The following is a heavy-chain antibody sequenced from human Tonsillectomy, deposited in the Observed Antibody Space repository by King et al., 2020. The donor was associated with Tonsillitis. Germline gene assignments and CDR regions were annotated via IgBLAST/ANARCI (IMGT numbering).Heavy chain of an antibody. D-gene: IGHD3-10*01. CDR1: GFTFSTYG. J-gene: IGHJ4*02. CDR2: IWYDGSQK. CDR3: AIHYYGSGTSLNY. Sequence: VQLVESGGGVVQPGRSLRLSCAAAGFTFSTYGLHWVRQAPGKGLELVAVIWYDGSQKYYAASVKGRITISIDNSRNTLYLQMNRLRAEDTAVYYCAIHYYGSGTSLNYWGQGTLVIVSS. V-gene: IGHV3-33*01.